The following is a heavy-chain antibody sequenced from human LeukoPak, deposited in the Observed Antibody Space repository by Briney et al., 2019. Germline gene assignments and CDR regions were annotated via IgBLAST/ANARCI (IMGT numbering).Heavy chain of an antibody. CDR1: GYTFTSYY. J-gene: IGHJ4*02. Sequence: ASVKVSCKASGYTFTSYYMHWVRQAPGQGLEWMGIINPSGGSTSYAQKFQGRVTITADESTSTAYMELSSLRSEDTAVYYCARGEYSYGSLGSVNFDYWGQGTLVTVSS. CDR3: ARGEYSYGSLGSVNFDY. V-gene: IGHV1-46*01. D-gene: IGHD5-18*01. CDR2: INPSGGST.